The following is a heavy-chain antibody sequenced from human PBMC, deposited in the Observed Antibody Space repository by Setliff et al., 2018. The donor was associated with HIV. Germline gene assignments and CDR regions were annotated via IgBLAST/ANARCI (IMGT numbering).Heavy chain of an antibody. D-gene: IGHD3-16*01. J-gene: IGHJ3*02. CDR1: GYPFSSYD. CDR2: MNPNSGNT. V-gene: IGHV1-8*03. CDR3: ARSARDYDYLWGSDAFDI. Sequence: ASVKVSCKASGYPFSSYDIHWVRQATGQGLEWMGWMNPNSGNTGYAQNFQGRVTITADKSTNTAYMELSSLRSEDTAVYYCARSARDYDYLWGSDAFDIWGQGTLVTVS.